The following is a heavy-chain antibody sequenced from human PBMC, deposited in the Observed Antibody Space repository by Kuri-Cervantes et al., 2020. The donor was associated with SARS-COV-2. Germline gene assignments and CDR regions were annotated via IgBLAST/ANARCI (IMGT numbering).Heavy chain of an antibody. Sequence: ASVKVSCKASGYTLTSYGISWVRQTPGQGLEWMGIINPRGGSTNYAQKFQGRVTMTRDTSTSTVNMELSSLRSEDTAVYYCARNDYSNPRYYGMDVWGQGTTVTVSS. D-gene: IGHD4-11*01. CDR2: INPRGGST. CDR1: GYTLTSYG. CDR3: ARNDYSNPRYYGMDV. J-gene: IGHJ6*02. V-gene: IGHV1-46*01.